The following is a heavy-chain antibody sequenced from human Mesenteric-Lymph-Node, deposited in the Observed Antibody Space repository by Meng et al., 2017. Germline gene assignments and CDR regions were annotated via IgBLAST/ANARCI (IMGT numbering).Heavy chain of an antibody. D-gene: IGHD5-24*01. V-gene: IGHV4-61*01. J-gene: IGHJ4*02. CDR1: GASVSSDIHY. CDR2: LYYSGIT. CDR3: ARDEDGYTFFEY. Sequence: VQLQESGPGLVRPSETLSLTCTVSGASVSSDIHYWSWIRQPPGKGLEWLGYLYYSGITSYNLSLKGRVTMSLDTSKNQFSLTLTSVTAADTAVYYCARDEDGYTFFEYWSQGTLVTVSS.